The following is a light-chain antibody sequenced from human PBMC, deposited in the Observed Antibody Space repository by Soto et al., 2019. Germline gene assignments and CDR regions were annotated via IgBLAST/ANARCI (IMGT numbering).Light chain of an antibody. Sequence: EIVLTQSPGTLSLSPGERASLSYRASQSISSNYLTWYQQKPGQAPRLLIYGASSRATGIPDRFSGSGSGTDFLLPITKLEPKIFAVFYLKNYVNSPFSFAPGPKGNIK. CDR3: KNYVNSPFS. CDR1: QSISSNY. CDR2: GAS. J-gene: IGKJ3*01. V-gene: IGKV3-20*01.